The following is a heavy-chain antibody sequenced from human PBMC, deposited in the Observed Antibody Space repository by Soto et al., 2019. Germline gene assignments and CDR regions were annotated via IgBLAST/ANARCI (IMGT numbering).Heavy chain of an antibody. CDR3: ARWSTVTGHYFDY. CDR2: MNPNSGNT. J-gene: IGHJ4*02. D-gene: IGHD4-17*01. CDR1: GYTFTSYD. V-gene: IGHV1-8*01. Sequence: ASVKVSCKASGYTFTSYDINWVRQATGQGLEWMGWMNPNSGNTGYAQKFQGRVTMTRNTSISTAYIELSSLRSEDTAVYYCARWSTVTGHYFDYWGQGTLVTVSS.